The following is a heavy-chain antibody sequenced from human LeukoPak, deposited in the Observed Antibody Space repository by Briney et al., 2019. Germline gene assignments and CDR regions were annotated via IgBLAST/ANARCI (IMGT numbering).Heavy chain of an antibody. Sequence: SETLSLTCTVSGGSISSYYWSWIRQPPGKRLEWIGYIYYSGSTNYNPSLKSRVTISVDTSKNQFSLKLSAVTAADTAVYYCARHGSYDFWSGYYDKGYAFDIWGQGTMVTVSS. V-gene: IGHV4-59*08. CDR3: ARHGSYDFWSGYYDKGYAFDI. D-gene: IGHD3-3*01. CDR1: GGSISSYY. J-gene: IGHJ3*02. CDR2: IYYSGST.